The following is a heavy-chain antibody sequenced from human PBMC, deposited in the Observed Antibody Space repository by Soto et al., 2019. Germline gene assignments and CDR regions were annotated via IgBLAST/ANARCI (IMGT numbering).Heavy chain of an antibody. CDR2: ISYSGST. CDR3: ATRPPGRWTGVFDV. V-gene: IGHV4-59*01. CDR1: GGSISRYY. J-gene: IGHJ5*02. Sequence: TLSVTCTGSGGSISRYYWSWIRQPPGKGLEWIGYISYSGSTNYNPSLKSRVTISVHTSKNQFSLKLSSVTAADTAVYYCATRPPGRWTGVFDVWTQRTLVTVSS. D-gene: IGHD3-10*01.